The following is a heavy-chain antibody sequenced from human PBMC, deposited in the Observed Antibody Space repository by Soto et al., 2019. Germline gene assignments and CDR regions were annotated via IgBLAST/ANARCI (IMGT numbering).Heavy chain of an antibody. J-gene: IGHJ6*02. D-gene: IGHD2-2*01. Sequence: GESLKISCKGSGYSFTTYWIGWVRQMPGKGLEWMGIIYPGDSKTKYSPSFQGQVIISADKSISTAYLQWSSLKASDTAMYYCARPGRCISTTGYDYYYYAMDVWGQGTTVTAP. CDR1: GYSFTTYW. CDR3: ARPGRCISTTGYDYYYYAMDV. CDR2: IYPGDSKT. V-gene: IGHV5-51*01.